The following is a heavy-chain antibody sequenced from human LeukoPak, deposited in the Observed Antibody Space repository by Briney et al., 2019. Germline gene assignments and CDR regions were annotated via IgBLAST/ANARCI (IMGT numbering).Heavy chain of an antibody. D-gene: IGHD2-2*01. Sequence: SETLSLTCTVSGGSISSSSYYWGWIRQPPGKGLEWIGSIYYSGSTYYNPSLKSRVTISVDTSKNQFSLKLSSVTAADTAVYYCARLYTDLYCSSTSCVWFDPWGQGTLVTVSS. CDR2: IYYSGST. J-gene: IGHJ5*02. CDR3: ARLYTDLYCSSTSCVWFDP. V-gene: IGHV4-39*01. CDR1: GGSISSSSYY.